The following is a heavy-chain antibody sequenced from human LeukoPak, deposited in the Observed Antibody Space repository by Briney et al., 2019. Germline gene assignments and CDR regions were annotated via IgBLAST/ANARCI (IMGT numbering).Heavy chain of an antibody. J-gene: IGHJ4*02. CDR2: IKQDGSEK. D-gene: IGHD5-18*01. CDR3: ARAKRGYSYGMFDY. V-gene: IGHV3-7*05. CDR1: GFTFSSYW. Sequence: GGSLRLSCAASGFTFSSYWMSWVRQAPGKGLEWVANIKQDGSEKYYVDSVKGRFTISRDNAKNSPYLQMNSLRAEDTAVYYCARAKRGYSYGMFDYWGQGTLVTVSS.